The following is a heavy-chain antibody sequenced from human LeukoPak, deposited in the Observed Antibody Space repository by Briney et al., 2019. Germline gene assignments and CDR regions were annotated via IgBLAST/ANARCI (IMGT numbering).Heavy chain of an antibody. CDR1: GGTFSSYA. V-gene: IGHV1-69*05. D-gene: IGHD1-1*01. J-gene: IGHJ4*02. CDR3: ARGLTEGAGTTGDDY. Sequence: SVKVSCKASGGTFSSYAISWVRQAPGQGLEWMGRIIPIFGTANHAQKFQGRVTITTDESTSTAYMELSSLRSEDTAVYYCARGLTEGAGTTGDDYWGQGTLVTVSS. CDR2: IIPIFGTA.